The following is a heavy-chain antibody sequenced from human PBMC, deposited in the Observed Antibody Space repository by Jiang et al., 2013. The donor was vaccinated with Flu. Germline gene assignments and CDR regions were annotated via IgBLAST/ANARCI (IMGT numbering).Heavy chain of an antibody. D-gene: IGHD3-22*01. Sequence: RLSCAASGFTFSSYAMSWFRQAPGKGLEWVSAVSGGGDSTYYAHSVKGRFTISRDNPKNTLFLQMNSLRAEDTAIYYCAKLGDYFDSSGYFHYWGQGTLVTVSS. J-gene: IGHJ4*02. V-gene: IGHV3-23*01. CDR1: GFTFSSYA. CDR2: VSGGGDST. CDR3: AKLGDYFDSSGYFHY.